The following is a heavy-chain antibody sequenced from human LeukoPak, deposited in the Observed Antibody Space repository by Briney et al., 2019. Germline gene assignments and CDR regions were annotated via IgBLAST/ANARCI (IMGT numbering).Heavy chain of an antibody. V-gene: IGHV3-9*01. Sequence: GGSLRLSCVASGFSFDDYAMHWVRQAPGKGLEWVSGISWNGGSIGYADSVKGRFTISRDNARNSLYLQMNSLRAEDTAVYYCARGLLPDYWGQGTLVTVSS. CDR2: ISWNGGSI. CDR1: GFSFDDYA. CDR3: ARGLLPDY. J-gene: IGHJ4*02.